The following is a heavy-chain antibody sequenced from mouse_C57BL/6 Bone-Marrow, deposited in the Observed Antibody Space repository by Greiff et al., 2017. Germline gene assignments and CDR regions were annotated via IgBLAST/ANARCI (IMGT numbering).Heavy chain of an antibody. V-gene: IGHV5-4*01. CDR2: ISDGGSYT. J-gene: IGHJ4*01. Sequence: EVQRVESGGGLVKPGGSLKLSCAASGFTFSSYAMSWVRQTPEKRLEWVATISDGGSYTYYPDNVKGRFTISRDNAKNNLYLQMSHLKSEDTAVYYCARDSNGPDMDYWGQGTSVTVSS. CDR3: ARDSNGPDMDY. D-gene: IGHD2-5*01. CDR1: GFTFSSYA.